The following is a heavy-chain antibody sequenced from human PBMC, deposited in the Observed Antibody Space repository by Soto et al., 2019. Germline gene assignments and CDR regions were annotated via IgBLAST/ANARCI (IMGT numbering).Heavy chain of an antibody. J-gene: IGHJ3*02. D-gene: IGHD7-27*01. CDR2: ISIFYSGNT. Sequence: SETLSLTCTVSGGSISSSSYYWGWIRQPPGKGLEWIGSISIFYSGNTYYNPSLKSRVTISVDTSKNQSSLKLSSVTAADTAVYYCARVSLGRTPFDIWGQGTTVTVSS. V-gene: IGHV4-39*07. CDR3: ARVSLGRTPFDI. CDR1: GGSISSSSYY.